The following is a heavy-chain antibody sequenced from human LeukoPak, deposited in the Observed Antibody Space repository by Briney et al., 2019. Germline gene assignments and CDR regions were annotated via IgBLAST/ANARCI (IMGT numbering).Heavy chain of an antibody. J-gene: IGHJ3*02. CDR2: IYYSGST. D-gene: IGHD3-22*01. Sequence: SETLSLTCTVSGGSISSYYRSWIRQPPGKGLEWIGYIYYSGSTNYNPSLKSRVTISVDTSKNQFSLKLSSVTAADTAVYYCAREERQYYYDSSYAFDIWGQGTMVTVSS. CDR3: AREERQYYYDSSYAFDI. V-gene: IGHV4-59*01. CDR1: GGSISSYY.